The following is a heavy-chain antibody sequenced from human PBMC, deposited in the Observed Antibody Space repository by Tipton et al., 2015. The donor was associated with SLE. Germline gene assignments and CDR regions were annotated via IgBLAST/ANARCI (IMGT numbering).Heavy chain of an antibody. CDR2: ISWNSGSI. D-gene: IGHD6-13*01. Sequence: SLRLSCAAPGFTFDDYAMHWVRQAPGKGLEWVSGISWNSGSIGYADSVKGRFTISRDNAKNSLYLQMNSLRAEDTALYYCAKDAVAAAQDYYMDVWGKGTTVTVSS. J-gene: IGHJ6*03. CDR3: AKDAVAAAQDYYMDV. V-gene: IGHV3-9*01. CDR1: GFTFDDYA.